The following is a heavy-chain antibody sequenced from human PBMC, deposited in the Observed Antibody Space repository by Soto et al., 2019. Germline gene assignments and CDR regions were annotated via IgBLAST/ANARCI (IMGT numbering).Heavy chain of an antibody. CDR2: IYYSGST. CDR3: AGSPRQPGSSWFDP. Sequence: QLQLQESGPGLVKPSETLSLTCTVSGGSISSSSYYWGWIRQPPGKGLEWIGRIYYSGSTYYNPSLKSRVTISLDTSKNQFSLKLSSVTAADTAVYYCAGSPRQPGSSWFDPWGQGTLVTVSS. V-gene: IGHV4-39*01. J-gene: IGHJ5*02. D-gene: IGHD3-16*02. CDR1: GGSISSSSYY.